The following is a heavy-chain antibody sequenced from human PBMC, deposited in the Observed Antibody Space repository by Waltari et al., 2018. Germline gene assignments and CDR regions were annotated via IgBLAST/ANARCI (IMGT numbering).Heavy chain of an antibody. CDR3: ATDYGSGSPDAFDI. D-gene: IGHD3-10*01. J-gene: IGHJ3*02. CDR2: VDPEDGET. CDR1: GYTFTDYS. V-gene: IGHV1-69-2*01. Sequence: EVQLVQSGAEVKKPGATVKISCKASGYTFTDYSMHWVQQAPGKGLEWMGRVDPEDGETIYAEKFQGRVTITADTSTDTAYMELSSLRSEDTAVYYCATDYGSGSPDAFDIWGQGTMVTVSS.